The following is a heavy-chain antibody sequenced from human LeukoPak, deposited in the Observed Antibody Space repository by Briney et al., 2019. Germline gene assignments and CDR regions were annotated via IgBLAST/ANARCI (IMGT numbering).Heavy chain of an antibody. CDR1: GGSFSGYY. CDR2: INHSGST. CDR3: ARGRKLDY. J-gene: IGHJ4*02. Sequence: PSETLSLTCAVYGGSFSGYYWSWIRQPPRKGLEWIGEINHSGSTNYNPSLKSRVTISVDTSKNQFSLKLSSVTAADTAVYYCARGRKLDYWGQGTLVTVSS. V-gene: IGHV4-34*01.